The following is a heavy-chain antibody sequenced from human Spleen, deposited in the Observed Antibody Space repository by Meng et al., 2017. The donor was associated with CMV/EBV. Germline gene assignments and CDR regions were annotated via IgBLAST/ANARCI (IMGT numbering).Heavy chain of an antibody. CDR3: ARAGWNQFVDR. Sequence: ASVKVSCKASGYTFSSYGISWVRQAPGQGLEWMGWISIHIGNADYAQNLQGRVTMTRDTSTNTAYMELRSLRSDDTAVYYCARAGWNQFVDRWGRGTLVTVSS. CDR2: ISIHIGNA. J-gene: IGHJ5*02. V-gene: IGHV1-18*01. D-gene: IGHD1-1*01. CDR1: GYTFSSYG.